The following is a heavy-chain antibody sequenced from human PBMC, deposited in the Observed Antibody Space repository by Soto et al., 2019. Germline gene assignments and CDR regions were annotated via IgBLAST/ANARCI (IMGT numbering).Heavy chain of an antibody. CDR1: GYTFTDYW. CDR2: IYPDDSDV. Sequence: GESLKISCMGSGYTFTDYWIGWVRQMPGKGLEWMGIIYPDDSDVRYSPSFQGQVTMSVDKSSNTAYLQWTSLKASDTAIYYCARQSSDTYSDYFDXSGQGTLVTVSS. V-gene: IGHV5-51*01. D-gene: IGHD2-15*01. J-gene: IGHJ5*02. CDR3: ARQSSDTYSDYFDX.